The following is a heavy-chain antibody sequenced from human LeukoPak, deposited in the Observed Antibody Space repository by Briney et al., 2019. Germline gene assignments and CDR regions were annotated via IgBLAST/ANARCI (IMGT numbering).Heavy chain of an antibody. CDR1: GFTFDDYG. Sequence: GGSLRLSCAASGFTFDDYGMSWVRQAPGKGLEWVSGINWNGGSTGYAESVKGRFTISRDNAKNSLYLQMNSPGAVDTALYYCARVLGCTNGVCPYYYYYYMDVWGKGTTVTVSS. CDR3: ARVLGCTNGVCPYYYYYYMDV. CDR2: INWNGGST. D-gene: IGHD2-8*01. J-gene: IGHJ6*03. V-gene: IGHV3-20*04.